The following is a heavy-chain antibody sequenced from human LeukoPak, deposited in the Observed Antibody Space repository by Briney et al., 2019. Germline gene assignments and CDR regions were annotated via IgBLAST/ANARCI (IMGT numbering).Heavy chain of an antibody. CDR3: AKDPNGDYVGAFDT. V-gene: IGHV3-23*01. CDR2: MGVSGDNV. Sequence: GGSLRLSCAASGFTFSAYGVTWVRQAPGKGLEWVSSMGVSGDNVHYADSVKGRFAISRDNSKNTLYLQMNSLRAEDAAVYYCAKDPNGDYVGAFDTWGQGTMIIVSS. J-gene: IGHJ3*02. CDR1: GFTFSAYG. D-gene: IGHD4-17*01.